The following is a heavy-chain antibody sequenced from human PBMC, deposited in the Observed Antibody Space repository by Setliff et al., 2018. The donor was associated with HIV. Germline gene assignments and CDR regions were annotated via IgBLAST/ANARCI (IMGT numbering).Heavy chain of an antibody. D-gene: IGHD3-9*01. V-gene: IGHV1-69*06. CDR2: IIPVFGTT. CDR3: ARDKGELGSNLGLDS. J-gene: IGHJ6*04. Sequence: SVKVSCKASGYTFTTYGVNWVRQAPGQGLEWLGRIIPVFGTTEYAPKFQGRVSITADKSTSTASMELSSLRSDDTAVYYCARDKGELGSNLGLDSWGKGTTVTVSS. CDR1: GYTFTTYG.